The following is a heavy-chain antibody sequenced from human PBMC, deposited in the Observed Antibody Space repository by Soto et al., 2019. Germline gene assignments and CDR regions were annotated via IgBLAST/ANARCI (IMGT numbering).Heavy chain of an antibody. CDR3: ARGQQRRPMDSRRRKYYYYGMDV. CDR1: GGSFSGYY. CDR2: SNHSGST. Sequence: PSETLSLTXAVYGGSFSGYYWSRIRQTPGKGLEWIGESNHSGSTNYNPSLKSRVTISVDTSKNQFSLKLSSVTAADTAVYYCARGQQRRPMDSRRRKYYYYGMDVWGQGTTVTVSS. V-gene: IGHV4-34*01. J-gene: IGHJ6*02. D-gene: IGHD6-13*01.